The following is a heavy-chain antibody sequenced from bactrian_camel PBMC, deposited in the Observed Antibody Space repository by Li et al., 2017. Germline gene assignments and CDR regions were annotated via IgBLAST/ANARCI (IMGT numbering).Heavy chain of an antibody. V-gene: IGHV3S31*01. Sequence: VQLVESGGGSVQAGGSLRLSCAASGFTFSTAAMNWLRQAPGKGLEWVSTINSGGGNTYYADSVKGRFTISQDGAKNTLYLHMNNLKPEDTAMYHCAASGGQLGRRCYEFPVNWVSWLYNWGQGTQVTVS. J-gene: IGHJ4*01. CDR2: INSGGGNT. CDR1: GFTFSTAA. CDR3: AASGGQLGRRCYEFPVNWVSWLYN. D-gene: IGHD3*01.